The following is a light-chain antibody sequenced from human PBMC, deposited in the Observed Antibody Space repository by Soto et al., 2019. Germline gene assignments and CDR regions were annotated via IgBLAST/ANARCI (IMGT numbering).Light chain of an antibody. V-gene: IGKV3-15*01. CDR3: QQYKNWPPIT. J-gene: IGKJ5*01. CDR2: GAS. CDR1: QSVGNH. Sequence: EIVMTQSPATLAVSPGEKATLSCRASQSVGNHLAWYQQKPGQAPRLLIYGASNRATGVPARFSGSGSGTEFALTISSRQSEDFALSYCQQYKNWPPITFGQGARLEIK.